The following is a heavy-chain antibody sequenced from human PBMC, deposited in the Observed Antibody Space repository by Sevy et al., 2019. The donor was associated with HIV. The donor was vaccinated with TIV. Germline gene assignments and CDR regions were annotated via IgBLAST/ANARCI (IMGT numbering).Heavy chain of an antibody. CDR2: VDPSGGNA. V-gene: IGHV1-46*01. Sequence: ASVKVSCKASADTFTNNYIHWVRRAPGQGLEWMGIVDPSGGNASCAQRFQDRVTLTRDTSTSTLYMDLTSLTSEDTAVYYCVRADPAQHFDSWGQGTLVTVSS. CDR1: ADTFTNNY. J-gene: IGHJ4*02. CDR3: VRADPAQHFDS.